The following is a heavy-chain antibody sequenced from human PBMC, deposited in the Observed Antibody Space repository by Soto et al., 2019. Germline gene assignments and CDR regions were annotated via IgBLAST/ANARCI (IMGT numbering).Heavy chain of an antibody. CDR2: ISYDGSNK. J-gene: IGHJ6*02. CDR1: GFTFSSYG. V-gene: IGHV3-30*18. CDR3: DKIPIWFGEHADYYYGMDV. Sequence: PGGSLRLSCAASGFTFSSYGMHWVRQAPGKGLEWVAVISYDGSNKYYADSVKGRFTISRDNSKNTLYLQMNSLRAEDTAVYYCDKIPIWFGEHADYYYGMDVWGQGTTVTVSS. D-gene: IGHD3-10*01.